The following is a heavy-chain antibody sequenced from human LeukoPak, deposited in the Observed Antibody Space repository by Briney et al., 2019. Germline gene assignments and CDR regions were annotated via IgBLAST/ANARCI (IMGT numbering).Heavy chain of an antibody. CDR1: GGSISSYY. CDR3: ARGMWGRFDP. J-gene: IGHJ5*02. V-gene: IGHV4-34*01. Sequence: SEALSLTCTVSGGSISSYYWSWIRQPPGKGLEWIGEINHSGSTNYNPSLKSRVTISVDTSKKQLSLKLSSLNAADTAVYYCARGMWGRFDPWGQGTLVTVSS. D-gene: IGHD3-16*01. CDR2: INHSGST.